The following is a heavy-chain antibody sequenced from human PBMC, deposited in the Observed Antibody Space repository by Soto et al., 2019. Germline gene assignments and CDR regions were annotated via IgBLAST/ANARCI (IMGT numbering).Heavy chain of an antibody. V-gene: IGHV3-21*01. CDR2: ISSTSSYI. CDR1: GFTFSSYS. Sequence: PGGSLRLSCAASGFTFSSYSMNWVRQAPGKGLEWVSFISSTSSYIYYADSVKGRFTIPRDNAKNSLYLQMSSLRAEDTAMYYCARESSAGYSSAWYVPPDYWGQGTLVTVSS. D-gene: IGHD6-19*01. J-gene: IGHJ4*02. CDR3: ARESSAGYSSAWYVPPDY.